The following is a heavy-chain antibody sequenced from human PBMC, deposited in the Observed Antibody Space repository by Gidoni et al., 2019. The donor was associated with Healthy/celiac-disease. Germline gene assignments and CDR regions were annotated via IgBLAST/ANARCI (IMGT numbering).Heavy chain of an antibody. Sequence: EVQLVESGGGLVQPGRSLRLSCAASGFTFDDYAMHWVRQAPGKGLEWVSGISWNSGSIGYADSVKGRFTISRDNAKNSLYLQMNSLRAEDTALYYCAKDIRTVVTPRAFDIWGQGTMVTVSS. CDR1: GFTFDDYA. J-gene: IGHJ3*02. D-gene: IGHD2-21*02. V-gene: IGHV3-9*01. CDR2: ISWNSGSI. CDR3: AKDIRTVVTPRAFDI.